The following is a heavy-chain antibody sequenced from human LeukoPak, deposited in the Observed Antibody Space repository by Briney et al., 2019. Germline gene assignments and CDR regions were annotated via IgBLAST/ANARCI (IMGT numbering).Heavy chain of an antibody. J-gene: IGHJ4*02. Sequence: HSGESLRLSCAASGFTFNTYAMSWVRQAPGKGLEWVSAISGAGGSTYYADSVKGRFTISRDTSKNAVYLQMNRLRVDDTAEYYCAKDHCVGGTGEFDYWGQGTLVTVSS. D-gene: IGHD6-19*01. CDR3: AKDHCVGGTGEFDY. CDR2: ISGAGGST. V-gene: IGHV3-23*01. CDR1: GFTFNTYA.